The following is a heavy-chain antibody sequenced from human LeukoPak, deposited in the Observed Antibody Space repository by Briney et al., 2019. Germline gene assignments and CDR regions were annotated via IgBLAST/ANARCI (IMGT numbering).Heavy chain of an antibody. CDR3: ARGLLSRDYDSSGFGY. CDR1: GASISSGDYY. Sequence: SETLSLTCTVSGASISSGDYYWNWIRQSPGRGLEWIGYIYYTGSIYYNPSLKSRVIISVDTSKNQFSLNLSSVTAADTAVYYCARGLLSRDYDSSGFGYWGQGTLVTVSS. CDR2: IYYTGSI. D-gene: IGHD3-22*01. J-gene: IGHJ4*02. V-gene: IGHV4-30-4*01.